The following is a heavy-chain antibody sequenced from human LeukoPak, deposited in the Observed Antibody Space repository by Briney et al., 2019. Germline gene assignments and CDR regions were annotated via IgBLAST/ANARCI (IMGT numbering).Heavy chain of an antibody. CDR3: AQGVAANNFWSGYDY. V-gene: IGHV3-23*01. J-gene: IGHJ4*02. CDR1: GFTFRSYG. D-gene: IGHD3-3*01. Sequence: GGSLRLSCAASGFTFRSYGMNWVRQAPGKGLEWVSSISATGSSIYYADSVKGRFTISRDNPKNTLNLQMNGLRAEDTAIYYCAQGVAANNFWSGYDYWGQGALVTVSS. CDR2: ISATGSSI.